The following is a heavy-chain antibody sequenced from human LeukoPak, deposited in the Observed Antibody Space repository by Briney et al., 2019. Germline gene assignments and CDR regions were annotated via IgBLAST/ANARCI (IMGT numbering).Heavy chain of an antibody. CDR3: ARSSLLHSNAMDV. D-gene: IGHD5-18*01. CDR1: GFTFNSYS. Sequence: GGSLRLSCAASGFTFNSYSMNWVRQAPGKGLEWISYISSSSSVYYADSVKGRFAISRDNAKNSLYLQMSSLRDDDTAVYYCARSSLLHSNAMDVWGQGTTVTVSS. V-gene: IGHV3-21*05. CDR2: ISSSSSV. J-gene: IGHJ6*02.